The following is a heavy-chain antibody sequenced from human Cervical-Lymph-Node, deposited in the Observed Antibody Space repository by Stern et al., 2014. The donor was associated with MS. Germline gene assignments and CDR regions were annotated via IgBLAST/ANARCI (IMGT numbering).Heavy chain of an antibody. V-gene: IGHV3-48*01. CDR3: ARILKASTVAG. CDR1: GFSFRSYS. CDR2: ISYSSRSI. D-gene: IGHD6-19*01. J-gene: IGHJ4*02. Sequence: EVQLVESGGGLVQPGGSLRLSCAASGFSFRSYSMNWVRQAPGKGLEGVSYISYSSRSISYADSVKGRFTISRDNAKNSLYLQMNSLRAEDTAFYYCARILKASTVAGWGQGTLVTVSS.